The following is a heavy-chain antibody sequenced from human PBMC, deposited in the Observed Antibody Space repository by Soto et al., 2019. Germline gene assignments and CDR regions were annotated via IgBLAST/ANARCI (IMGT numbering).Heavy chain of an antibody. Sequence: LSLTCSVSGGSISSIDYFWSWIRQPPGKGLEWVGFIYHTGTTYYNPSLRSRVTISIDTSKSQFSMKLNSVTAADTAVYYCARVMAAMQNWLDPWGQGTLVTVSS. CDR2: IYHTGTT. CDR3: ARVMAAMQNWLDP. D-gene: IGHD2-2*01. CDR1: GGSISSIDYF. J-gene: IGHJ5*02. V-gene: IGHV4-30-4*01.